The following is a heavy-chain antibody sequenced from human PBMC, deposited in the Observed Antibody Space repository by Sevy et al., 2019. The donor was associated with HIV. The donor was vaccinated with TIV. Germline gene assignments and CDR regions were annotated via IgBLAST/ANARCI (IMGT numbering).Heavy chain of an antibody. V-gene: IGHV4-4*07. Sequence: SEILSLTCTVSGGSVSAYYWDWIRQPAGKGLEWIGRIYHSGSTNYSPSLKSRLTMSIDTSKNQFSLNLRSVTAADTAVYYCARDPRSYFDSWGQGILVTVSS. CDR2: IYHSGST. CDR1: GGSVSAYY. J-gene: IGHJ4*02. CDR3: ARDPRSYFDS.